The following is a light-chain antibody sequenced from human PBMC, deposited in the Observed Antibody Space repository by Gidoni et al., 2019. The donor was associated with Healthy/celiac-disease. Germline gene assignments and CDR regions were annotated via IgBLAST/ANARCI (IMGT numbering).Light chain of an antibody. CDR3: YSAADKRGV. V-gene: IGLV3-27*01. J-gene: IGLJ3*02. Sequence: SYELTQPSSVSVSPGQTARITCSGDVLAKKYARWFKQKPGQAPVLVIYKDSERPSGIPERFSGSSSGTTVTLTISGAQVEDEADYYCYSAADKRGVFGGGTKLTVL. CDR2: KDS. CDR1: VLAKKY.